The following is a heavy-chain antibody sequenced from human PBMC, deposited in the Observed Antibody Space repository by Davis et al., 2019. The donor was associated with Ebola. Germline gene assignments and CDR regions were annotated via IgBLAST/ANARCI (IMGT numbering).Heavy chain of an antibody. J-gene: IGHJ4*02. CDR3: AKGNQASYPTTFDY. D-gene: IGHD1-14*01. CDR1: GFTFSAFW. V-gene: IGHV3-23*01. Sequence: GESLKLSCTASGFTFSAFWMSWVRQAPGKGLQWGSSSSDSGCSTYYADPVKGRFTISRDNSKNKLYLQMNSLRAEDTAIYYCAKGNQASYPTTFDYGGQGTLVTVSS. CDR2: SSDSGCST.